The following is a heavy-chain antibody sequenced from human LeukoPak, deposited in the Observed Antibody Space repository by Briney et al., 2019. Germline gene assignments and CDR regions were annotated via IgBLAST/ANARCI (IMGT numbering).Heavy chain of an antibody. J-gene: IGHJ3*02. CDR3: TTLGHYDFWSVYYTGAVVI. V-gene: IGHV3-15*01. D-gene: IGHD3-3*01. CDR2: IKSKTDGGTT. CDR1: GFTFSSYS. Sequence: TTGGSLRLSCAASGFTFSSYSMNWVRQAPGKGLEWVGRIKSKTDGGTTDYAAPVKGRFTISRDDSKNTLYLQMNSLKTEDTAVYYCTTLGHYDFWSVYYTGAVVIWGQGTMVTVSS.